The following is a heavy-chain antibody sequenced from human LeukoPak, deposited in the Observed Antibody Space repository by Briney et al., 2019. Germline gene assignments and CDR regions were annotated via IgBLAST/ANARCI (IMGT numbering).Heavy chain of an antibody. Sequence: SETLSLTCTVSGGSISSYYLTWIRQPPGKGLEWIGYIYYSGSTNYHPSLKSRVTISVDTSKNQFSLKLSSVTAADTAVYYGARDRITMIVVPTNWFDPWGQGTLVTVSS. CDR3: ARDRITMIVVPTNWFDP. CDR1: GGSISSYY. D-gene: IGHD3-22*01. V-gene: IGHV4-59*12. CDR2: IYYSGST. J-gene: IGHJ5*02.